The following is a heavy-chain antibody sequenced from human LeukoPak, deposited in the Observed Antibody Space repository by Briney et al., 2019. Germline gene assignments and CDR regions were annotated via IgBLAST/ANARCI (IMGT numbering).Heavy chain of an antibody. CDR2: SFYSGNP. V-gene: IGHV4-59*01. CDR1: GGSISNYY. Sequence: SETLSLTCTVSGGSISNYYWYWMRQPPGKGLEWIAYSFYSGNPNYNPSLKSRVTISVDTSKNQFSLKLSSVTAADTAVYYCARVGGEPPVYYYGMDVWGQGTTVTVSS. D-gene: IGHD2-21*01. CDR3: ARVGGEPPVYYYGMDV. J-gene: IGHJ6*02.